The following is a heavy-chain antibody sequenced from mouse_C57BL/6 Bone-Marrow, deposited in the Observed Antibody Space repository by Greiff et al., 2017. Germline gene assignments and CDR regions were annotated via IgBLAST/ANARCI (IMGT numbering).Heavy chain of an antibody. CDR1: GFSLTSYG. D-gene: IGHD2-3*01. Sequence: QVQLKESGPGLVQPSQSLSITCTVSGFSLTSYGVHWVRQSPGKGLEWLGVIWRGGSTDYNAAFMSRLSITKDNSKSQVFFKMNSLQADDTAIYYCGGDGYYDYYAMDYWGQGTSVTVSS. CDR3: GGDGYYDYYAMDY. J-gene: IGHJ4*01. CDR2: IWRGGST. V-gene: IGHV2-5*01.